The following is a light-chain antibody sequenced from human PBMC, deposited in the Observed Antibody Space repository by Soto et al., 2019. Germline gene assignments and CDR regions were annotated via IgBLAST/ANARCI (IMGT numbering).Light chain of an antibody. CDR3: SSYTSSSTRV. CDR1: SSDVGGYNY. V-gene: IGLV2-14*01. CDR2: DVS. J-gene: IGLJ2*01. Sequence: QSVLTQPASVSGSPGQSITISCTGTSSDVGGYNYVSWYQQHPGKAPKLMIYDVSNRPSGGSNRFSDSKSGNTASLTISGLQAEDEADYYCSSYTSSSTRVFGGGTKVTVL.